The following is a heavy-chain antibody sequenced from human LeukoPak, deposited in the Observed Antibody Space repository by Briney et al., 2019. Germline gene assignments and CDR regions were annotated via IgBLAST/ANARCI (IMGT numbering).Heavy chain of an antibody. CDR1: GYTFTSYD. V-gene: IGHV1-8*01. Sequence: GASVKVSCKASGYTFTSYDINWVRRATGQGLEWMGWMNPNSGNTGYAQKFQGRVTMTRNTSISTAYMELSSLRSEDTAVYYCARGANSYGYYYYYYMNVWGKGTTVTVSS. J-gene: IGHJ6*03. D-gene: IGHD5-18*01. CDR3: ARGANSYGYYYYYYMNV. CDR2: MNPNSGNT.